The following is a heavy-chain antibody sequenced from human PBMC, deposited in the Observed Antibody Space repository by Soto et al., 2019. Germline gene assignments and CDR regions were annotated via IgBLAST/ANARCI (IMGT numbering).Heavy chain of an antibody. CDR2: INHSGST. CDR3: ARGEIAAAGTTGRYYYYGMDV. D-gene: IGHD6-13*01. Sequence: PSETLSLTCAVYVGSFSGYYWSWIRQPPGKGLEWIGEINHSGSTNYNPSLKSRVTISVDTSKNQFSLKLSSVTAADTAVYYCARGEIAAAGTTGRYYYYGMDVWGHGTTVTV. J-gene: IGHJ6*02. CDR1: VGSFSGYY. V-gene: IGHV4-34*01.